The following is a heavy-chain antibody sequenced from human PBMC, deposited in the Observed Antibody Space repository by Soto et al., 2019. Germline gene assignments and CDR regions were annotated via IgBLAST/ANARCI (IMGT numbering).Heavy chain of an antibody. CDR2: ISAYNGNT. V-gene: IGHV1-18*01. CDR1: GYTFTSYG. Sequence: ASVKVSCKASGYTFTSYGISWVRRAPGQGLEWMGWISAYNGNTNYAQKLQGRVTMTTDTSTTTAYMELRSLRSDDTAVYYCSRAPYSSGRAYNWFDPRGQGTLFTVS. D-gene: IGHD6-19*01. CDR3: SRAPYSSGRAYNWFDP. J-gene: IGHJ5*02.